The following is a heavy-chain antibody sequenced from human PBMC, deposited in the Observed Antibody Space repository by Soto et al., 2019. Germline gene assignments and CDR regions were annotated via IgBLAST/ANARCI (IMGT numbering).Heavy chain of an antibody. D-gene: IGHD3-9*01. Sequence: QVQLVQSGAEVKKPGASVKVSCKASGYTFTSYAMHWVRQAPGQRLEWMGWINAGNGNTKYSQKFQGRVTITRDTSASTAYMELSSLRSEDTAVYYCLASNVDLTGYRMTRGVFDYWGQGTLVTVSS. CDR2: INAGNGNT. CDR1: GYTFTSYA. CDR3: LASNVDLTGYRMTRGVFDY. V-gene: IGHV1-3*01. J-gene: IGHJ4*02.